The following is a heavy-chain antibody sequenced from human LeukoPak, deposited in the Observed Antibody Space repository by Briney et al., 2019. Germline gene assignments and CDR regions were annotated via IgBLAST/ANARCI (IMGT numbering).Heavy chain of an antibody. J-gene: IGHJ4*02. CDR1: DLTVSDYY. CDR3: GGSGSYYTPSYY. D-gene: IGHD3-10*01. CDR2: ISNGGVT. V-gene: IGHV3-53*01. Sequence: GGSLRLSCATSDLTVSDYYMSWVPQAPGRGLEWVSVISNGGVTYYADSVKGRFTISRDDSNDTVYLQMNNVRPEDTAVYYCGGSGSYYTPSYYWGQGTLVTVSS.